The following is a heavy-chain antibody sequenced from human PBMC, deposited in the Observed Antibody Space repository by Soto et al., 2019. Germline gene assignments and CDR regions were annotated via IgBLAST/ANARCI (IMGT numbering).Heavy chain of an antibody. CDR3: ARKLLWFGELFANNWFDP. CDR1: GGSFSGYY. D-gene: IGHD3-10*01. CDR2: INHSGST. V-gene: IGHV4-34*01. J-gene: IGHJ5*02. Sequence: SETLSLTCAVYGGSFSGYYWSWIRQPPGKGLEWIGEINHSGSTNYNPSLKSRVTISVDTSKNQFSLKLSSVTAADTAVYYCARKLLWFGELFANNWFDPWGQGTLVT.